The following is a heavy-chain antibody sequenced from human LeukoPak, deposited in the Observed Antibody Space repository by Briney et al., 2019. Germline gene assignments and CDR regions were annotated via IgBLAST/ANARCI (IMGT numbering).Heavy chain of an antibody. D-gene: IGHD1-1*01. CDR1: GFTFSDYG. V-gene: IGHV3-23*01. J-gene: IGHJ4*02. CDR2: ITSSDGT. Sequence: GGSLRLSCAASGFTFSDYGMSWVRQAPEKGLEWVSSITSSDGTLYADSVKGRFSISRDNSKNTLYLQMNSLRAEDTAIYYCAKNSRNWLFDYWGQGALVTVSS. CDR3: AKNSRNWLFDY.